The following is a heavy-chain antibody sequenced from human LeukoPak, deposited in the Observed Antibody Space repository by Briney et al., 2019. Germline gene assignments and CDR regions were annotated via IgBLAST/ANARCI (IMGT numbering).Heavy chain of an antibody. D-gene: IGHD1-7*01. CDR2: ISGSGGST. J-gene: IGHJ6*03. CDR3: AKGRWNWNYVPPSLGYYYYMDV. CDR1: GFTFSSYA. V-gene: IGHV3-23*01. Sequence: PGGSLRLSCAASGFTFSSYAMSWVRQAPGKGLEWVSAISGSGGSTYYADSVEGRFTISRDNSKNTLYLQMNSLRAEDTAVYYCAKGRWNWNYVPPSLGYYYYMDVWGKGTTVTVSS.